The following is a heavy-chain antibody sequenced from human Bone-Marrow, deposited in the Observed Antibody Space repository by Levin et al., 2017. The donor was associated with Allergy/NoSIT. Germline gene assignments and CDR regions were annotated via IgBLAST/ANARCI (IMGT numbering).Heavy chain of an antibody. J-gene: IGHJ6*02. CDR1: GFTISSYA. Sequence: HPGGSLRLSCAASGFTISSYAMHWVRQAPGKGLEWVAVISYDGSNKYYADSVKGRFTISRDNSKNTLYLQMNSLRAEDTAVYYCARDYEGYCSSTSCYYSPGYYYYGMDVWGQGTTVTVSS. CDR3: ARDYEGYCSSTSCYYSPGYYYYGMDV. V-gene: IGHV3-30*04. D-gene: IGHD2-2*01. CDR2: ISYDGSNK.